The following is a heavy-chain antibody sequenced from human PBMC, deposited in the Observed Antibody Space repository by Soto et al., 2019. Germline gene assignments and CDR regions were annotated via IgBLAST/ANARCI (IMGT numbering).Heavy chain of an antibody. CDR2: ISAYNGNT. CDR1: GYTFTSYG. CDR3: ARAAVPTDSSGSIGMDV. D-gene: IGHD3-22*01. Sequence: ASVKVSCKASGYTFTSYGISWVRQAPGQGLEWMGWISAYNGNTNYAQKLQGRVTMTTDTSTSTAYMELRSLRSDDTAVYYCARAAVPTDSSGSIGMDVWGQGTTVTVSS. V-gene: IGHV1-18*01. J-gene: IGHJ6*02.